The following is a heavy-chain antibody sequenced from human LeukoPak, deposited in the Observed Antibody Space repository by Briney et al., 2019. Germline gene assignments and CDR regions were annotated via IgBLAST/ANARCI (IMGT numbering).Heavy chain of an antibody. CDR1: GFTFSSYA. D-gene: IGHD2-2*01. V-gene: IGHV3-23*01. J-gene: IGHJ4*02. Sequence: GRSLRLSCAASGFTFSSYAMSWVRQAPGKGLEWVSAISGSGGSTYYADSVKGRFTISRDNSKNTLYLQMNSLRAEDTAVYYCAKDPRYCSSTSCNYWGQGTLVTVSS. CDR2: ISGSGGST. CDR3: AKDPRYCSSTSCNY.